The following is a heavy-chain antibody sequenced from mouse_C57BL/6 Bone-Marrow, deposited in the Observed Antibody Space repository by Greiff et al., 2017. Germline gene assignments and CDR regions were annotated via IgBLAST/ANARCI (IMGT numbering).Heavy chain of an antibody. Sequence: QVQLQQSGPELVKPGASVKISCKASGYTFTDYYINWVKQRPGQGLEWIGWIYPGSGTTTYVPKVQGKATITADTSSNTAYLQLSSLTSEDTAIYYCAPYDGYFDVWGTGTTVTVSS. CDR3: APYDGYFDV. V-gene: IGHV1-84*02. J-gene: IGHJ1*03. CDR1: GYTFTDYY. D-gene: IGHD2-12*01. CDR2: IYPGSGTT.